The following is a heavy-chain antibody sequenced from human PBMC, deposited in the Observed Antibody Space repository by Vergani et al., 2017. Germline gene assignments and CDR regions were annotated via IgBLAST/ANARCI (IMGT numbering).Heavy chain of an antibody. V-gene: IGHV4-39*07. CDR3: ARSRIYYGAGSPDY. J-gene: IGHJ4*02. CDR1: GGSITSSSYY. Sequence: QLHLQEPGPGLVKPSETLSLTCTVSGGSITSSSYYWGWIRQPPGKGLEWIGNIYHSGGAYYNPSLKGRVTISVDTSKNQFSLEVTSVTAADTAVYYCARSRIYYGAGSPDYWGQGTLVTV. CDR2: IYHSGGA. D-gene: IGHD3-10*01.